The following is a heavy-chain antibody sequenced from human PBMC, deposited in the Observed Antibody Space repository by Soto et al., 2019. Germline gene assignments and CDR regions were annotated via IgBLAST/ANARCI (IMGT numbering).Heavy chain of an antibody. V-gene: IGHV3-30-3*01. Sequence: GGSLRLSCAASGFTFSSYAMHWVRQAPGKGLEWVAVISYDGSNKYYADSVKGRFTISRDNSKNTLYLQMNSLRAEDTAVYYCARPKQPFSSSRGGMDVWGQGTTVTVSS. CDR1: GFTFSSYA. CDR2: ISYDGSNK. D-gene: IGHD6-13*01. CDR3: ARPKQPFSSSRGGMDV. J-gene: IGHJ6*02.